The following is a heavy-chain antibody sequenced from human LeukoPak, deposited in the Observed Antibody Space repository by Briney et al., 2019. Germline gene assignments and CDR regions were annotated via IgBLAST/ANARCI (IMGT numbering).Heavy chain of an antibody. Sequence: GGSLRLSCAASGFTVSSNYMSWVRQAPGKGLEWVSVIYSGGSTYYADSVKGRFTISRHNSKNTLYLQMNSLRAEDTAVYYCARDGAVAGIHNWFDPWGQGTLVTVSS. CDR1: GFTVSSNY. V-gene: IGHV3-53*04. CDR2: IYSGGST. J-gene: IGHJ5*02. D-gene: IGHD6-19*01. CDR3: ARDGAVAGIHNWFDP.